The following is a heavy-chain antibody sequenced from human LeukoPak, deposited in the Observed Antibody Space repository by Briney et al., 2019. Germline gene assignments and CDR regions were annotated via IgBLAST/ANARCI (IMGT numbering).Heavy chain of an antibody. Sequence: SETLSLTCAVSGDSISNHIYYWDWIRQTPGKGLEWIGAVYYTGNAYYNPSLKSRVTISVDTSDNRFSLHLSSVNAADTAIYYCARLRALSGHRGAFDIWGQGTLVTVSS. CDR1: GDSISNHIYY. CDR3: ARLRALSGHRGAFDI. V-gene: IGHV4-39*01. CDR2: VYYTGNA. J-gene: IGHJ3*02. D-gene: IGHD5/OR15-5a*01.